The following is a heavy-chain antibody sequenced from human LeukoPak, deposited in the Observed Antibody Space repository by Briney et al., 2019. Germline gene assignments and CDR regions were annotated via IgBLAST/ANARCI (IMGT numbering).Heavy chain of an antibody. Sequence: PSETLSLTCTVSGGSISSYYWSWIRQPPGKGLEWIGYIYYSGSTNYNPSLKSRVTISVDTSKNQFSLTLTSVTAADTAVYYCARDRDYDDCGYWGQGTLVTVSS. D-gene: IGHD4-17*01. CDR2: IYYSGST. CDR3: ARDRDYDDCGY. CDR1: GGSISSYY. V-gene: IGHV4-59*12. J-gene: IGHJ4*02.